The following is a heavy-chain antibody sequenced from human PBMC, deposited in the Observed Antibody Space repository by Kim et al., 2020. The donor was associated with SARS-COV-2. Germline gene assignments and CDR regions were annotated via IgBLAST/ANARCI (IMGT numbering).Heavy chain of an antibody. J-gene: IGHJ4*02. D-gene: IGHD3-10*01. CDR2: IYYSGST. Sequence: SETLSLTCTVSGGSISSGGYYWSWIRQHPGKGLEWIGYIYYSGSTYYNPSLKSRVTISVDTSKNQFSLKLSSVTAADTAVYYCARGYTVVRGVIEGYFDYWGQGTLVTVSS. CDR1: GGSISSGGYY. V-gene: IGHV4-31*03. CDR3: ARGYTVVRGVIEGYFDY.